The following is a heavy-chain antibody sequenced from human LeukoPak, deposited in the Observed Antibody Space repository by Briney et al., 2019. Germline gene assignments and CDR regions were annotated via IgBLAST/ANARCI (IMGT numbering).Heavy chain of an antibody. Sequence: PGGSLRLSCATSGFTVSSNYMSWVRQAPGKGLEWVSVIYDSGTTYYADSVKGRFLIFRDTSKNTLYLQMNSLRAEDTAVYYCARARDGYNSSRAGDYWGQGTLVTVSS. CDR3: ARARDGYNSSRAGDY. CDR2: IYDSGTT. V-gene: IGHV3-53*01. J-gene: IGHJ4*02. CDR1: GFTVSSNY. D-gene: IGHD5-24*01.